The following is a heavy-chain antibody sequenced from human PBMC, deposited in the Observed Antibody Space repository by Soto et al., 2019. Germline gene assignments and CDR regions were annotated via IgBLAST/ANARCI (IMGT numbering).Heavy chain of an antibody. D-gene: IGHD3-22*01. CDR1: GFTFSGYG. V-gene: IGHV3-30*18. CDR2: ISYDGSNK. CDR3: AKEGYYDSSGYYPFNY. J-gene: IGHJ4*02. Sequence: PGGSLRLSCAASGFTFSGYGMHWVRQAPGKGLEWVAVISYDGSNKYYADSVKGRFTISRDNSKNTLYLQMNSLRAEDTAVYYCAKEGYYDSSGYYPFNYWGQGTLVTVSS.